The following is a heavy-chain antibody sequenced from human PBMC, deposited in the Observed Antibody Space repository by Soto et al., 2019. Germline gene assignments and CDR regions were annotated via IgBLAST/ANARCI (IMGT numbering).Heavy chain of an antibody. V-gene: IGHV3-33*01. D-gene: IGHD3-22*01. CDR2: IWYDGSNK. CDR1: GFTFSSYG. CDR3: ARGRGPYYDSSGYYRHYYYGMDV. J-gene: IGHJ6*02. Sequence: GGSLRLSCAASGFTFSSYGMHWVRQAPGKGLEWVAVIWYDGSNKYYADSVKGRFTISRDNSKNTLYLQMNSLRAEDTAVYYCARGRGPYYDSSGYYRHYYYGMDVWGQGTTVTVSS.